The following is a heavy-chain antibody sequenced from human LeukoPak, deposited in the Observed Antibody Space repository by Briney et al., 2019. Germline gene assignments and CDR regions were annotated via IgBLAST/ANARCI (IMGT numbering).Heavy chain of an antibody. D-gene: IGHD5-12*01. CDR2: IYPGDSDT. CDR1: GYSFTSYW. Sequence: GESLKISCKGSGYSFTSYWIGWVRQMPGKGLEWMGIIYPGDSDTRYSPSFQGQVTISADKSISTAYLQWSSLKASDTAMYYCARVKLATAYAREYYFDYWGQGTLVTVSS. CDR3: ARVKLATAYAREYYFDY. V-gene: IGHV5-51*01. J-gene: IGHJ4*02.